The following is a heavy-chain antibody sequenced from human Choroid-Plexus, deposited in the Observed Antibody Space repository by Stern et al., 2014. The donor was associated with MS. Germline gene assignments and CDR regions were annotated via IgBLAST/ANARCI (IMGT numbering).Heavy chain of an antibody. D-gene: IGHD2/OR15-2a*01. J-gene: IGHJ5*02. CDR3: AKDRQYLTYFFDH. Sequence: VQLEESGGGVVQAGRTLRLSCVASGFTFGSCAMHWVRQAPGKGMERVAVVSYDGSNKYYADSVKGRFTISRENSQNTLYMQMSSLIPEDAAVYYCAKDRQYLTYFFDHWGQGSLVTVSS. CDR2: VSYDGSNK. CDR1: GFTFGSCA. V-gene: IGHV3-30*18.